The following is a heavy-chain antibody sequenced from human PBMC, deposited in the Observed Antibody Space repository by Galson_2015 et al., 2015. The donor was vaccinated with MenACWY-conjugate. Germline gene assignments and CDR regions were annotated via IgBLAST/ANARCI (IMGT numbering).Heavy chain of an antibody. J-gene: IGHJ1*01. D-gene: IGHD2-8*01. CDR2: ISGSGGST. V-gene: IGHV3-23*01. CDR3: ARVGEMVYAKYFQH. Sequence: SLRLSCAASGFTFSSYAMSWVRQAPGKGLEWVSAISGSGGSTYYADSVKGRFTISRDNSKNTLYLQMNSLRSEDTAVYYCARVGEMVYAKYFQHWGQGTLVTVSS. CDR1: GFTFSSYA.